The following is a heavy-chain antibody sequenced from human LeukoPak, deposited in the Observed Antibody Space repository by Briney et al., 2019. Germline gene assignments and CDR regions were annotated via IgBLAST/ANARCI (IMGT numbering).Heavy chain of an antibody. CDR1: GGTFSSYA. V-gene: IGHV1-69*04. CDR2: IIPILGIA. Sequence: SVKVSCKASGGTFSSYAISWVRQAPGQGLEWMGRIIPILGIANYAQKFQGRVTITADKSTSTAYMELSSLRSGDAAVYYCAREGSGAFDIWGQGTMVTVSS. J-gene: IGHJ3*02. D-gene: IGHD3-10*01. CDR3: AREGSGAFDI.